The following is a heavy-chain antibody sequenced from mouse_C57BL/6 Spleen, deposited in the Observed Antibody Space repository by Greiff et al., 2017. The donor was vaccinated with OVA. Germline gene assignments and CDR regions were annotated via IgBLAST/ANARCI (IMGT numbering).Heavy chain of an antibody. CDR3: ARDYYGSRGYAMDY. V-gene: IGHV2-2*01. CDR1: GFSLTSYG. J-gene: IGHJ4*01. CDR2: IWSGGST. D-gene: IGHD1-1*01. Sequence: VQLVESGPGLVQPSQSLSITCTVSGFSLTSYGVHWVRQSPGKGLEWLGVIWSGGSTDYNAAFISRLSISKDNSKSQVFFKMNSLQADDTAIYYCARDYYGSRGYAMDYWGQGTSVTVSS.